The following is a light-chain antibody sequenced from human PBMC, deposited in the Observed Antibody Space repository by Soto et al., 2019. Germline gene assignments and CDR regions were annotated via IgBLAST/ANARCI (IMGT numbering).Light chain of an antibody. CDR1: QSVSSSY. CDR3: QQYGSSPPRT. Sequence: EIVLTQSPGTLSLSPGERATLSCRASQSVSSSYLAWYQQKPGQAPRLLIYGASSRATGIPDRFSGSGSGTDFTLTISRLEPEDFAVYYCQQYGSSPPRTFSQGTKLEIK. CDR2: GAS. V-gene: IGKV3-20*01. J-gene: IGKJ2*01.